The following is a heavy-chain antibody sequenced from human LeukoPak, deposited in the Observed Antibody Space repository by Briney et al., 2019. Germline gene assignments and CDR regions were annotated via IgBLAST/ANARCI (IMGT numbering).Heavy chain of an antibody. V-gene: IGHV3-74*01. CDR2: IHKDGSST. CDR1: GFTFSSKW. CDR3: AREAYGSGTYYSDY. Sequence: PGGSLRLSCAASGFTFSSKWMHWVRQAPGKGLVWVSRIHKDGSSTTYADSVKGRFTISRDNAKNTLYLQMSSLRAEDTAMYYCAREAYGSGTYYSDYWGQGTLVTVSS. J-gene: IGHJ4*02. D-gene: IGHD3-10*01.